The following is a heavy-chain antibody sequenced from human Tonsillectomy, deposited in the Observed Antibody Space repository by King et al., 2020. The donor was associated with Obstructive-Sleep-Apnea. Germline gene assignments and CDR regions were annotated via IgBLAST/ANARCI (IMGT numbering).Heavy chain of an antibody. CDR1: GFSLSTSGMC. D-gene: IGHD3-22*01. CDR3: ARTHYDSSGLQFDY. V-gene: IGHV2-70*11. Sequence: VTLKESGPALVKPTQTLTLTCTFSGFSLSTSGMCVSWIRQPPGKALEGLARIVWDDDKYYSTSLKNRLTISKDPSKNQVVLTMTNMDPVDTATYYCARTHYDSSGLQFDYWGQGTLVTVSS. CDR2: IVWDDDK. J-gene: IGHJ4*02.